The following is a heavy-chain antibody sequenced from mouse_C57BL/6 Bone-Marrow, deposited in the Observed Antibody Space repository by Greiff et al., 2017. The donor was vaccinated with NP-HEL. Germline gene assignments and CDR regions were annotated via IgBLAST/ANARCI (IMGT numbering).Heavy chain of an antibody. CDR1: GFNFNNTY. CDR3: ARVGTDY. J-gene: IGHJ2*01. D-gene: IGHD4-1*01. CDR2: IDPANGYT. Sequence: EVQLQQSVAELVRPGASVKLSCTASGFNFNNTYMHWVKQRPDQGLEWIGRIDPANGYTNYDQKFPGKATITADTSSNTAYLQSSSLTADETADYYGARVGTDYWGQGTTLTVSS. V-gene: IGHV14-3*01.